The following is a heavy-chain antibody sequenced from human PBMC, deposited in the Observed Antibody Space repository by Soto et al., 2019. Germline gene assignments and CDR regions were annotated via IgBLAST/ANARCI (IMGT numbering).Heavy chain of an antibody. V-gene: IGHV1-46*01. CDR1: GYTLTSYY. CDR2: INPSGGST. D-gene: IGHD3-3*01. J-gene: IGHJ6*02. CDR3: AREAGLRFLEWLFRAYSYYGMDV. Sequence: SVKVSCKASGYTLTSYYMHWVRHAPGQGLEWMGIINPSGGSTSYAQKFQGRVTMTRDTSTSTVYMELSSPRSEDTAVYYCAREAGLRFLEWLFRAYSYYGMDVWGQGTTVTVS.